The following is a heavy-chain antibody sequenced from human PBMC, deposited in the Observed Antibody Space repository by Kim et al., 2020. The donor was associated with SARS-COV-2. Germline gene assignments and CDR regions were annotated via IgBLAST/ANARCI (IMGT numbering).Heavy chain of an antibody. V-gene: IGHV4-39*01. CDR1: GGSISSGDFY. CDR3: ARPHRGRGGGAWFDP. D-gene: IGHD3-10*01. Sequence: SETLSLTCAVFGGSISSGDFYWGWIRQPPGKGLEWVGNIDYTGSTYHNPSLKSRVSMSVDTSKNQFSLRLTSLTAADTAVYYCARPHRGRGGGAWFDPWGQGTLVTVSS. J-gene: IGHJ5*02. CDR2: IDYTGST.